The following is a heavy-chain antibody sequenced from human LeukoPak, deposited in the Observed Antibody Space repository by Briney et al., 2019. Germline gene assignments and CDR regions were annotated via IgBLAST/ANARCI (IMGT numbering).Heavy chain of an antibody. CDR1: GGSFRGYY. CDR2: INHSGST. J-gene: IGHJ4*02. D-gene: IGHD4-23*01. V-gene: IGHV4-34*01. CDR3: AGDYGGSRFDY. Sequence: PSETLSLTCAVYGGSFRGYYWSGIRQPPGKGLEWIGEINHSGSTNYNPSLKSRVTISVDKSKNPFSLKLSSVTAADTAVYYCAGDYGGSRFDYWGQGTLVTVSS.